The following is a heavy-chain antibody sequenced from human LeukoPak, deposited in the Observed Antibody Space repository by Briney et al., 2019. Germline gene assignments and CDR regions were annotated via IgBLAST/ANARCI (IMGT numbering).Heavy chain of an antibody. V-gene: IGHV3-33*01. CDR1: GSTFSSYG. Sequence: GGSLRLSCAASGSTFSSYGMHWVRQAPGKGLEWVAVIWYDGSNKYYGDSVKGRFTISRDNSKKTLYLQMNSLRVEDTAVYYCARGDGYNDAEYLQHWSQGTLVTVS. CDR2: IWYDGSNK. D-gene: IGHD5-24*01. CDR3: ARGDGYNDAEYLQH. J-gene: IGHJ1*01.